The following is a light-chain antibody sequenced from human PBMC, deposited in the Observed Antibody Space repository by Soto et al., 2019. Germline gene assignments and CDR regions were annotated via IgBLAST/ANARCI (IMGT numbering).Light chain of an antibody. CDR3: SSYTSSNTLV. CDR2: EVS. V-gene: IGLV2-14*01. CDR1: SSDVGAYNY. J-gene: IGLJ2*01. Sequence: QSALTQPASVSGSPGQSITISCTGTSSDVGAYNYVSWYQQHPGKAPKLMIFEVSDRPSGVSNRFSGSKSGNTASLTISGLQAEDEADYYCSSYTSSNTLVLGGGTKLTAL.